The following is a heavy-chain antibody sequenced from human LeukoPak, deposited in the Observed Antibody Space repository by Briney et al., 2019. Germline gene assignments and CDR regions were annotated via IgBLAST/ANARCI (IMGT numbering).Heavy chain of an antibody. V-gene: IGHV3-30*02. CDR3: AKVFFFDILGVFSSLHS. CDR2: IRYDGSNK. CDR1: GFTFSTFG. J-gene: IGHJ4*02. D-gene: IGHD3-9*01. Sequence: GGSLRLSCAASGFAASGFTFSTFGMHWVRQAPGKGLEWVAFIRYDGSNKYYADSVKGRFTISRDDSKNTLYLQMNSLRAEDPVGYYCAKVFFFDILGVFSSLHSWGRGTLVTVSS.